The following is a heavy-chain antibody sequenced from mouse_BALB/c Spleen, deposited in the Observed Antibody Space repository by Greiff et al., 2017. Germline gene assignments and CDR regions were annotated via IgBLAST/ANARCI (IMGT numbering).Heavy chain of an antibody. Sequence: VQLKESGAELVKPGASVKLSCTASGFNIKDTYMHWVKQRPEQGLEWIGRIDPANGNTKYDPKFQGKATITADTSSNTAYLQLSSLTSEDTAVYYCAPLGNYAMDYWGQGTSVTVSS. V-gene: IGHV14-3*02. CDR1: GFNIKDTY. CDR3: APLGNYAMDY. J-gene: IGHJ4*01. D-gene: IGHD4-1*01. CDR2: IDPANGNT.